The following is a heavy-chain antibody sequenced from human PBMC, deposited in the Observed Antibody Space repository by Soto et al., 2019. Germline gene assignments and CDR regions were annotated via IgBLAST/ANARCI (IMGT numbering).Heavy chain of an antibody. D-gene: IGHD4-17*01. Sequence: EVQLVESGGGLVQPGGSLRLSCAASGFSFSSYSMHWVRQAPGKGLEWVSYISSSSSTIYYADSVKGRFTISRDNAKNSLYLQMTSPRTKDTEVHYCARLPPVNKRDRDDWGQGALVTVSS. CDR1: GFSFSSYS. CDR3: ARLPPVNKRDRDD. V-gene: IGHV3-48*01. CDR2: ISSSSSTI. J-gene: IGHJ4*02.